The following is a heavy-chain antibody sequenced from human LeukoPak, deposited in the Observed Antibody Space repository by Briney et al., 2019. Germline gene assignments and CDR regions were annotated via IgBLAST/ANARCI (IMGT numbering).Heavy chain of an antibody. V-gene: IGHV4-4*02. J-gene: IGHJ4*02. Sequence: SETLSLTCAVSGGPISSNHWWSWVRQPPGKGLEWIGEIYHSGSTNYNPSLKSRVTISVDKSKNQFSLKLSSVTAADTAVYYCARWGMGIAAAGTRYFDYWGQGTLVTVSS. CDR1: GGPISSNHW. CDR2: IYHSGST. CDR3: ARWGMGIAAAGTRYFDY. D-gene: IGHD6-13*01.